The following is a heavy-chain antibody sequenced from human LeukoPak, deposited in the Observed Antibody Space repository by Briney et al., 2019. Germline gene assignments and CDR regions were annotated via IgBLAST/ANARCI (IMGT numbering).Heavy chain of an antibody. CDR1: GGSFSGCY. J-gene: IGHJ4*02. V-gene: IGHV4-34*01. CDR2: INHSGST. CDR3: ARVYGSGSYYATFDY. D-gene: IGHD3-10*01. Sequence: SETLSLTCAVYGGSFSGCYWSWIRQPPGKGLEWIGEINHSGSTNYNPSLKSRVTISVDTSKNQFSLKLSSVTAADTAVYYCARVYGSGSYYATFDYWGQGTLVTVSS.